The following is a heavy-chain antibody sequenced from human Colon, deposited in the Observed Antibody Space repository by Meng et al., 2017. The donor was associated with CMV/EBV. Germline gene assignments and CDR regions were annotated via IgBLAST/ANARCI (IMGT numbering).Heavy chain of an antibody. CDR1: GFTVTDNY. CDR2: IYAGDNT. CDR3: ARGPKSLLSGWHMED. J-gene: IGHJ4*02. D-gene: IGHD6-19*01. V-gene: IGHV3-53*01. Sequence: GGSLRPSWAASGFTVTDNYMTWVRQAPGKGLECVSLIYAGDNTFYADSVKGRFTISRDKSKNTLYLQMNNLRPDDTSIYYCARGPKSLLSGWHMEDWGQGTVVTVSS.